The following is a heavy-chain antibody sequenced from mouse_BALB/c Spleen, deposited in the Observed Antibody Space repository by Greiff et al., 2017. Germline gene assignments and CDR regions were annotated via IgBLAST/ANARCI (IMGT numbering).Heavy chain of an antibody. V-gene: IGHV1-80*01. J-gene: IGHJ2*01. D-gene: IGHD2-3*01. Sequence: QVQLQQSGAELVRPGSSVKISCKASGYAFSSYWMNWVKQRPGQGLEWIGQIYPGDGDTNYNGKFKGKATLTADKSSSTAYMQLSSLTSEDSAVYFCARSDDGYPLDYWGQGTTLTVSS. CDR2: IYPGDGDT. CDR3: ARSDDGYPLDY. CDR1: GYAFSSYW.